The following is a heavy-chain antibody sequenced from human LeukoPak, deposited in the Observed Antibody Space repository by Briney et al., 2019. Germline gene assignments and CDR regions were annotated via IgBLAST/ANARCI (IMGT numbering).Heavy chain of an antibody. CDR3: ARDRGGSPGLDAFDI. CDR1: GFTLTASE. D-gene: IGHD2-15*01. J-gene: IGHJ3*02. Sequence: PGGSLRLSCAASGFTLTASEMDWVRQAPGKGLEWVSVIYSGGSTYYADSVKGRFTISRDNSKNTLYLQMNSLRAEDTAVYYCARDRGGSPGLDAFDIWGQGTMVTVSS. CDR2: IYSGGST. V-gene: IGHV3-66*01.